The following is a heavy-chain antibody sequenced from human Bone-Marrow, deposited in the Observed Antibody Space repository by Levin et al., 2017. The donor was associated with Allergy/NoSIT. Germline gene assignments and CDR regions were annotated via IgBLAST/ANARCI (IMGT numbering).Heavy chain of an antibody. D-gene: IGHD6-13*01. CDR2: IKTDGSST. Sequence: GGSLRLSCAASGFTFSSYWMHWFRQAPGKGLVWVSRIKTDGSSTNYADSVKGRFTISRDNARNTVFLQMNGLRGEDTAVYYCARGHSVGYCVDGWGQGALVTVSS. CDR3: ARGHSVGYCVDG. J-gene: IGHJ4*02. CDR1: GFTFSSYW. V-gene: IGHV3-74*01.